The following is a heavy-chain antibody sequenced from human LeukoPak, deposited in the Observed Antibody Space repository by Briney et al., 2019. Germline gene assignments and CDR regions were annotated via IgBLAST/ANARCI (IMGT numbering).Heavy chain of an antibody. D-gene: IGHD3-22*01. Sequence: PSETLSLTCTVSGGSISSYYWSWIRQPPGKGLEWIGYIYYSGSTNYNPSLKSRVTISVDTSKNQFSLKLSSVTAADTAVYYCARGKLGGYYDSRGYLDYWGQGTLVTVSS. V-gene: IGHV4-59*01. CDR2: IYYSGST. CDR3: ARGKLGGYYDSRGYLDY. J-gene: IGHJ4*02. CDR1: GGSISSYY.